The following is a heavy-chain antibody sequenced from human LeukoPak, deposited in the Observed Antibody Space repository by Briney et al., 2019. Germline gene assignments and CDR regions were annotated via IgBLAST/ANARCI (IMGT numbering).Heavy chain of an antibody. CDR3: ARDFGYAFDI. Sequence: GGSLRLSCAASGFTFSSFEMNWVRQAPGKGLEWVSYISNRGSTIYYADSVKGRFTISSDNAKNSLYLQMNSLRVEDTAVYYCARDFGYAFDIWGQGTMVTVSS. D-gene: IGHD3-10*01. CDR2: ISNRGSTI. V-gene: IGHV3-48*03. CDR1: GFTFSSFE. J-gene: IGHJ3*02.